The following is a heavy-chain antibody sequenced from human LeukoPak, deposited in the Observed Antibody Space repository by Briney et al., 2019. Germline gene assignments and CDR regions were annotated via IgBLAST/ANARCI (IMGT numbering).Heavy chain of an antibody. CDR3: ARVVAGTGDAFDI. V-gene: IGHV1-69*04. CDR1: GGTFSSYA. CDR2: IIPILGIA. J-gene: IGHJ3*02. D-gene: IGHD6-19*01. Sequence: ASVKVSCKASGGTFSSYAISWVRQAPGQGLEWMGRIIPILGIANYAQKFQGRVTITAGKSTSTAYMELSSLRSEDTVVYYCARVVAGTGDAFDIWGQRTMVTVSS.